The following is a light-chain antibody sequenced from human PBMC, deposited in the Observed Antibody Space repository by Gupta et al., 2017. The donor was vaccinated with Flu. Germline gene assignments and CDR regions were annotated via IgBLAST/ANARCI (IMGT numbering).Light chain of an antibody. J-gene: IGLJ3*02. CDR2: GNN. Sequence: VTISCAGTRSNIGAGYDVQWYQQLPGTAPRLLIYGNNNRPSGVPDRFSGSKSGFSASLAITGLQGDDEAAYYCQSYYSSLSGSVFGGGTQLTVL. V-gene: IGLV1-40*01. CDR1: RSNIGAGYD. CDR3: QSYYSSLSGSV.